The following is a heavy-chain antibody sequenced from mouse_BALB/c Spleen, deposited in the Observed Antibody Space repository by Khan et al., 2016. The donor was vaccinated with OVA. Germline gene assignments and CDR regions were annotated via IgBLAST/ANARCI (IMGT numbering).Heavy chain of an antibody. CDR2: INPTSGYT. Sequence: QVQLQQSGAELAKPGASVKMSCKASGYTFTTYWLHWVKQRPGQGLEWIGYINPTSGYTDYNEKFKDKATLSADKSSSTAYMQLSRLTSEDSAVYCCTRDRIDYWGQGTTLTVSS. J-gene: IGHJ2*01. V-gene: IGHV1-7*01. CDR3: TRDRIDY. CDR1: GYTFTTYW.